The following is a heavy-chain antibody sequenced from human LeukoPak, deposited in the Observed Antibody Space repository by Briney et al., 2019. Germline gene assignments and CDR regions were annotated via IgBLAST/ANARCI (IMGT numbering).Heavy chain of an antibody. CDR1: GFTLSSHW. CDR2: IKQDGSEK. D-gene: IGHD2-2*01. V-gene: IGHV3-7*03. J-gene: IGHJ4*02. CDR3: ARKLVVPAAMWGYHPYYFDY. Sequence: GGSLRLSCAASGFTLSSHWMHWARQAPGKGLEWVANIKQDGSEKYYVDSVKGRFTISRDNAKNSLYLQMNSLRAEDTAVYYCARKLVVPAAMWGYHPYYFDYWGQGTLVTVSS.